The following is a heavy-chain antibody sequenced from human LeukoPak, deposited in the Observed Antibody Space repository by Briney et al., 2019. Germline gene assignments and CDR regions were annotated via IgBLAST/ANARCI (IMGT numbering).Heavy chain of an antibody. J-gene: IGHJ4*02. CDR3: AKDNSPGIAVAGTFFSR. V-gene: IGHV3-23*01. CDR1: GFTFSSYA. Sequence: PGGSLRLSCAASGFTFSSYAMSWVRQAPGKGLEWVSDINGSGGSTYYADSVKGRFTISRDNSKNTLYLQMNSLRAEDTAVYYCAKDNSPGIAVAGTFFSRWGQGTLVTVSS. CDR2: INGSGGST. D-gene: IGHD6-19*01.